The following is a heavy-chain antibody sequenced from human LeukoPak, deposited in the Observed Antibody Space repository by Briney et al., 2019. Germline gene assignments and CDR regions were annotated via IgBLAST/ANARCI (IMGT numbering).Heavy chain of an antibody. D-gene: IGHD2-2*01. V-gene: IGHV1-69*05. CDR2: IIPIFGTA. Sequence: GSSVKVSCKASGGTFSSYAISWVRQAPGQGLEWMGGIIPIFGTANYAQKFQGGVTITTDESTSKAYMELSSLRSEDTAVYYCARDHDYCSSTSCYYWFDPWGQGTLVTVSS. J-gene: IGHJ5*02. CDR3: ARDHDYCSSTSCYYWFDP. CDR1: GGTFSSYA.